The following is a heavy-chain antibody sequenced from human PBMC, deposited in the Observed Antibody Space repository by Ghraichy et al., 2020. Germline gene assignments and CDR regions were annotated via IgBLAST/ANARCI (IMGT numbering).Heavy chain of an antibody. CDR1: GDSISSSSYF. D-gene: IGHD3-9*01. Sequence: SQTLSLTCSVSGDSISSSSYFWGWIRQPPGKGLEWIGSIYYSGSTYYNPSLKSRVTISVDPSKNQLSLKLSSVTAADTAVFYCATRSRRYDILTGYYFDYWGQGTLVTVS. J-gene: IGHJ4*02. CDR2: IYYSGST. V-gene: IGHV4-39*01. CDR3: ATRSRRYDILTGYYFDY.